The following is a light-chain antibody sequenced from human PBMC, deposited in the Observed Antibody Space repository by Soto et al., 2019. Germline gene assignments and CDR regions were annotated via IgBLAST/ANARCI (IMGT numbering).Light chain of an antibody. Sequence: IHMTQSPSSLSASAGYRFTITCRASQNIRTYLNWYQQKSGKAPKLLIYGASNLQGGVPSRFSGSGSGTDSALTISSLRPEDFETYYCQQSYSTPQTFGQGTKVDIK. CDR1: QNIRTY. V-gene: IGKV1-39*01. CDR3: QQSYSTPQT. CDR2: GAS. J-gene: IGKJ1*01.